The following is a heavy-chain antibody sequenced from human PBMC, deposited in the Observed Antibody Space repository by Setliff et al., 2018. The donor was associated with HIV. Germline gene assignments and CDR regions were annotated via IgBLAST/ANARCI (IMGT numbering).Heavy chain of an antibody. CDR3: ARSRGDIVMMVAAHRYFDL. V-gene: IGHV1-18*01. J-gene: IGHJ2*01. Sequence: ASVKVSCKASGYTFTSYGISWVRQAPGQGLEWMGWISAYNGNTNYAQKFQGRVTITADESTSTAYMELSSLRSEDTAVYYCARSRGDIVMMVAAHRYFDLWGRGTLVTVSS. D-gene: IGHD2-15*01. CDR2: ISAYNGNT. CDR1: GYTFTSYG.